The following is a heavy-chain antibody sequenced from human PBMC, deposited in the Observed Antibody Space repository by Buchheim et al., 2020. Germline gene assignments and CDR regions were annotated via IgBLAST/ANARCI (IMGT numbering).Heavy chain of an antibody. V-gene: IGHV3-30*18. D-gene: IGHD2-15*01. CDR2: ITSDGSNK. CDR1: GFSFSTYG. Sequence: QVQLVESGGGVVQPGTSLRLSCAASGFSFSTYGIQWVRQAPGKGLEWVALITSDGSNKYYLDSVKGRFAISRDNSKNTVYLHMNSLRADDSGVYYCAKGGDYDSWSQGTL. J-gene: IGHJ4*02. CDR3: AKGGDYDS.